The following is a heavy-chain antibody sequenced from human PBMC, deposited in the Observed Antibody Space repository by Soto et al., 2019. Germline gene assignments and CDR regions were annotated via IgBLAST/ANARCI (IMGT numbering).Heavy chain of an antibody. J-gene: IGHJ4*02. CDR2: IYYSGST. V-gene: IGHV4-39*01. Sequence: ETLSLTCTVSGGSISSSSYYWGWIRQPPGKGLERIGSIYYSGSTYYNPSLKSRVTISVDTSKNQFSLKLSSVTAADTAVYYCARHTSGGWLDYWGQGTLVTVSS. CDR3: ARHTSGGWLDY. D-gene: IGHD6-19*01. CDR1: GGSISSSSYY.